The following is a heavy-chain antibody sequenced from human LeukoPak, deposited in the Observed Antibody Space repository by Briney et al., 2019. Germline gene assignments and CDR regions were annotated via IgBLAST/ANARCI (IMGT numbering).Heavy chain of an antibody. CDR3: ARSRYSYDSTIFFRH. J-gene: IGHJ1*01. Sequence: ASVKVSCKASGYTFTSYYMHWVRQAPGQGLEWMGIINPSGGSTSYAQKFQGRVTMTRDTSTSTVYMELSSLRSEDTAVYYCARSRYSYDSTIFFRHWGQGTLVTVSS. D-gene: IGHD3-22*01. CDR2: INPSGGST. CDR1: GYTFTSYY. V-gene: IGHV1-46*01.